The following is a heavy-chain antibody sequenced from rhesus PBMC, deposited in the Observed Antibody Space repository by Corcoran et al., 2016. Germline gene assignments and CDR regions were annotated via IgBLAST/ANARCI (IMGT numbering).Heavy chain of an antibody. CDR1: GFSLSTSGMG. Sequence: QVTLKESGPALVKPTQTLTLTCTFSGFSLSTSGMGVGWIRTHPRTTLEGLAHIYWDYDKRYSTSLKSRLTISKDTSKNQVVLTMTNMDPVDTATYYCARRLSIGGYFDYWGQGVLVTVSS. J-gene: IGHJ4*01. V-gene: IGHV2-1*01. CDR2: IYWDYDK. CDR3: ARRLSIGGYFDY. D-gene: IGHD3-34*01.